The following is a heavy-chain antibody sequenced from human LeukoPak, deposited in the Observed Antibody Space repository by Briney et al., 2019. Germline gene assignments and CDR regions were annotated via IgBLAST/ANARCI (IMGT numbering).Heavy chain of an antibody. CDR1: GDTISSGSYY. Sequence: SETLSLTCTVSGDTISSGSYYWTWLRQPAGKGLEWIGRIYTTGLTNYSPSLRSRVTISIDTSRNQFSLKLTSVTAADTAVYYCARAAAIVRYFHNWGQGTLVTVSS. CDR2: IYTTGLT. CDR3: ARAAAIVRYFHN. V-gene: IGHV4-61*02. D-gene: IGHD2-21*01. J-gene: IGHJ1*01.